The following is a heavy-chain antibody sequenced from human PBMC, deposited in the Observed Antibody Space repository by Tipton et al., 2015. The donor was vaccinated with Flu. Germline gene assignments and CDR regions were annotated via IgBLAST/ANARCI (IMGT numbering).Heavy chain of an antibody. CDR1: GGSIINNY. CDR3: ARDSPPPSGVWQLSLDV. Sequence: TLSLTCTVSGGSIINNYWTWIRQPAGKGLEWIGRIYSSGSTNYSPSLRSRVTMSLDTSKNQFSLRLSSVTAADTAVYYCARDSPPPSGVWQLSLDVWGQGTTVPVSS. J-gene: IGHJ6*02. V-gene: IGHV4-4*07. CDR2: IYSSGST. D-gene: IGHD6-6*01.